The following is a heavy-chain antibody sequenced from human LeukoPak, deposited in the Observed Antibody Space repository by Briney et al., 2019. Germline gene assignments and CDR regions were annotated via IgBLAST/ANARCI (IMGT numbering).Heavy chain of an antibody. D-gene: IGHD3-10*01. J-gene: IGHJ4*02. CDR1: GFTVSSNY. Sequence: PGGSLRLSCAASGFTVSSNYMSWVRQAPGKGLEWVSVIYNGGSTYYADSVKGRFTISRDNSKNTLYLQMNSLESEDTAVYYCARHVASGGSGVDYWGQGTLVTVSS. CDR3: ARHVASGGSGVDY. CDR2: IYNGGST. V-gene: IGHV3-66*04.